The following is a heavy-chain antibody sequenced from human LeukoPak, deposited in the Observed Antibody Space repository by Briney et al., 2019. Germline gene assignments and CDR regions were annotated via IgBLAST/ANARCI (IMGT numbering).Heavy chain of an antibody. Sequence: PSETLSLTCAVYGGSFSGYYWSWIRQPPGKGLEWIGEINHSGSTNYNPSLKSRVTISVDTSKNQFSLKLSSVTAADTAVYYCARVVKNSGLATGGVDYWGQGTLVTVSS. CDR2: INHSGST. CDR3: ARVVKNSGLATGGVDY. CDR1: GGSFSGYY. V-gene: IGHV4-34*01. J-gene: IGHJ4*02. D-gene: IGHD5-12*01.